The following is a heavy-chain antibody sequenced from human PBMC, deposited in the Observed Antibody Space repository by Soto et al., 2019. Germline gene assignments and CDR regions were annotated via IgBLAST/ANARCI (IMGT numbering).Heavy chain of an antibody. J-gene: IGHJ4*02. V-gene: IGHV1-69*04. Sequence: GASAKVSCTDSGGALSSYTISWVRQAPGQGLEWMGRIIPILGIANYAQKFQGRVTITADKSTSTAYMELSSLRSEDTAVYYCARDLNYDILTGRAPDDYWGQGTLVTVSS. CDR1: GGALSSYT. CDR2: IIPILGIA. CDR3: ARDLNYDILTGRAPDDY. D-gene: IGHD3-9*01.